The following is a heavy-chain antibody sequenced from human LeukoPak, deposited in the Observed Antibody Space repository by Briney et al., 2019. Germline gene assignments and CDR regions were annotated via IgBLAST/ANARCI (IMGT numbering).Heavy chain of an antibody. CDR1: GFAFEDYA. CDR3: AKEGARSRAEYFQH. V-gene: IGHV3-9*01. CDR2: ISWNSGTI. J-gene: IGHJ1*01. Sequence: GGSLRLSCAASGFAFEDYAMHWVRQAPGKGLEWVSGISWNSGTIGYADSVKDRFTISRDNSKNTLYLQMNSLRAEDTAVYYCAKEGARSRAEYFQHWGQGTLVTVSS.